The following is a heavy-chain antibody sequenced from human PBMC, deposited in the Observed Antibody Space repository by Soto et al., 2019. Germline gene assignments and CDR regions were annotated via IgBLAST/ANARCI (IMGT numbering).Heavy chain of an antibody. Sequence: GASVKVSCKASGYTFTNYAMHWVRQAPGQRLEWMGWINAGNGNTKYSQKFQGRVTITRDTSASTAYMELSSLRSEDTAVYYCARRFGEWELLSGYYYYGMDVWGQGTTVTVSS. CDR1: GYTFTNYA. J-gene: IGHJ6*02. D-gene: IGHD1-26*01. CDR2: INAGNGNT. CDR3: ARRFGEWELLSGYYYYGMDV. V-gene: IGHV1-3*01.